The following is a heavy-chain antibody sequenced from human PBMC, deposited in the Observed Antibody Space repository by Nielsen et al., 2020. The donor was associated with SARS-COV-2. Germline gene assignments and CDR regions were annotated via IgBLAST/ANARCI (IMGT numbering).Heavy chain of an antibody. Sequence: GASLKISCGASGFIISSSFMSWVRPAAGKGLDWVSVIYTDGSTSYADSVKGRFTVSRDNSKNTLYLQMNSLRAEDTAMYYCARDNWGRMDVWGQGTTVTVSS. CDR3: ARDNWGRMDV. CDR2: IYTDGST. CDR1: GFIISSSF. J-gene: IGHJ6*02. V-gene: IGHV3-66*01. D-gene: IGHD7-27*01.